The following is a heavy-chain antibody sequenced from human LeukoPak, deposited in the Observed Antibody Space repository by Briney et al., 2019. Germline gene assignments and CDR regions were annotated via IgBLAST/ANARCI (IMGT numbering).Heavy chain of an antibody. J-gene: IGHJ6*03. CDR2: IRSKAYGGTT. D-gene: IGHD4-11*01. Sequence: GRSLRLSCTASGFTFGDYAMSWVRQAPGKGREWVGFIRSKAYGGTTEYAASVKGRFTISRDDSKSIAYLQMTRLKKQDTDVYYCTSWDMYSNYLYCTDVWGKGTTVTVSS. V-gene: IGHV3-49*04. CDR1: GFTFGDYA. CDR3: TSWDMYSNYLYCTDV.